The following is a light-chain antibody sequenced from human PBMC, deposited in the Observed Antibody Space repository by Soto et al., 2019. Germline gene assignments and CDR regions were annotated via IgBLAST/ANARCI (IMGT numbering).Light chain of an antibody. CDR3: QHYNSAPWT. CDR1: QSVRSW. CDR2: DAS. J-gene: IGKJ1*01. Sequence: DIQMTQSPSTLSASVGDRVTITCRASQSVRSWLAWYQLRPGKAPKVLIYDASSLESGVPSRFSGSGSGTEFSLTINSLQPDDFATYYCQHYNSAPWTFGQGTTVEIK. V-gene: IGKV1-5*01.